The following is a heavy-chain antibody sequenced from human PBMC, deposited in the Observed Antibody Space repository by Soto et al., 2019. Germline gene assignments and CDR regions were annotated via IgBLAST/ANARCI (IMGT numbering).Heavy chain of an antibody. D-gene: IGHD3-3*01. J-gene: IGHJ4*02. CDR2: IYYSGST. CDR1: GGSISSSSYY. V-gene: IGHV4-39*01. Sequence: QLQLQESGPGLVKPSETLSLTCTVSGGSISSSSYYWGWIRQPPGKGLEWIGSIYYSGSTYYNPSLKSRVTLPVDTPKSQFSLKLSSVPAADPAVYYCARLEDYWGQGTLVTVSS. CDR3: ARLEDY.